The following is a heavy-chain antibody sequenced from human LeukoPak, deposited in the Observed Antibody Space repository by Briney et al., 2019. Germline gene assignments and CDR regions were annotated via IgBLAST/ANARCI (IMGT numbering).Heavy chain of an antibody. CDR3: ARQACSSTSCYPFDP. CDR2: IIPIFGTA. Sequence: SVKVSCKASGGTFSSYAISWVRQAPGQGLEWMGGIIPIFGTANYAQKFQGRVTITADESTSTAYMELSSLRSEDTAVYYCARQACSSTSCYPFDPWGQGTLVTVSS. CDR1: GGTFSSYA. D-gene: IGHD2-2*01. V-gene: IGHV1-69*13. J-gene: IGHJ5*02.